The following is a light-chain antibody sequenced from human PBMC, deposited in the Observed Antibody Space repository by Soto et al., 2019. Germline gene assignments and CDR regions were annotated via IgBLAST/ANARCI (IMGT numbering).Light chain of an antibody. V-gene: IGKV3-11*01. CDR1: QRVSNF. J-gene: IGKJ4*01. CDR3: HQRSDWPPLT. CDR2: NAS. Sequence: EIVLTQSPATLSLSPGERATLSCRASQRVSNFFAWYQQKPGQAPRLLIYNASKRATGIPARFSGSGSGTEFTLTISSLEPADFAVYYCHQRSDWPPLTFGGGTKVEIK.